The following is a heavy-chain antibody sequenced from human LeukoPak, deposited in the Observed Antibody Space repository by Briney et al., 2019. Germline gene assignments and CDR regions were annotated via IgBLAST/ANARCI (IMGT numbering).Heavy chain of an antibody. V-gene: IGHV4-59*08. J-gene: IGHJ6*02. CDR3: VSLQTYGMDV. CDR2: IYYSGST. Sequence: SETLSLTCTVSGGSISSYYWSWIRQPPGKGLEWIGYIYYSGSTNYNPSLKSRVTISVDTSKDQFSLKLSSVTAADTAVYYCVSLQTYGMDVWGQGTTVTVSS. D-gene: IGHD4-11*01. CDR1: GGSISSYY.